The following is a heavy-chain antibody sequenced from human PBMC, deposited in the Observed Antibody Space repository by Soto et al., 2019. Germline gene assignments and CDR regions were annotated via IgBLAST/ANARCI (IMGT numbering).Heavy chain of an antibody. D-gene: IGHD6-19*01. V-gene: IGHV1-2*04. CDR2: INPNSGGT. CDR3: ARGLQWLKQWHFDY. J-gene: IGHJ4*02. CDR1: GYTFTGYY. Sequence: GASVKVSCKASGYTFTGYYMHWVRQAPGQGLEWMGWINPNSGGTNYAQKFQGWVTMTRDTSISTAYMELSRLRSDDTAVYYCARGLQWLKQWHFDYWGQGTLVTVSS.